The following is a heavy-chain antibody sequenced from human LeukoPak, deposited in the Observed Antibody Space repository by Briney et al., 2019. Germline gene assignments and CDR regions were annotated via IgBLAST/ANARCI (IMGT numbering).Heavy chain of an antibody. CDR2: ISAYNGHT. D-gene: IGHD3-22*01. V-gene: IGHV1-18*04. CDR1: GYSFTGHY. CDR3: ARVLRPRYYYDSSGYYKDAFDI. Sequence: GASVKVSCKASGYSFTGHYMHWVRQAPGQGLEWLGWISAYNGHTNYAQKLQGRVTMTTDTSTSTAYMELRGLRSDDTAVYYCARVLRPRYYYDSSGYYKDAFDIWGQGTMVTVSS. J-gene: IGHJ3*02.